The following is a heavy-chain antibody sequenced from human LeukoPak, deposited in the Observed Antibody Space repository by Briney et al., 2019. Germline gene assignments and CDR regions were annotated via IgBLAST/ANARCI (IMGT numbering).Heavy chain of an antibody. V-gene: IGHV4-39*01. CDR1: GGSISSSSYY. D-gene: IGHD6-13*01. J-gene: IGHJ4*02. CDR3: ASYSSSWYVPHDY. Sequence: SGTLSLTCTVSGGSISSSSYYWARTPRPPGKGLGGIGSIYYSGSTYYNPSLKSRVTISVDTSKNQFSLKLSSVTAAGTAVYYCASYSSSWYVPHDYWGQGTLVTVSS. CDR2: IYYSGST.